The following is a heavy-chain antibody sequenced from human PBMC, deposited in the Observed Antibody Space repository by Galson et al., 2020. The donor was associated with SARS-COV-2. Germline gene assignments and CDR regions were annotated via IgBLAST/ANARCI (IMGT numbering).Heavy chain of an antibody. J-gene: IGHJ6*02. CDR1: GVPLSTSGMC. V-gene: IGHV2-70*01. CDR3: ARMSVEMDTTLAGYYYYYGMDV. CDR2: IDWDDDK. D-gene: IGHD5-18*01. Sequence: SGPTLVKLTQTLTLTCTFSGVPLSTSGMCVSWIRQPPGKALEWLALIDWDDDKYYSTSLKTRLTISKDTSKNQVVLTMTNMDPVDTATYYCARMSVEMDTTLAGYYYYYGMDVWGQGTTVTVSS.